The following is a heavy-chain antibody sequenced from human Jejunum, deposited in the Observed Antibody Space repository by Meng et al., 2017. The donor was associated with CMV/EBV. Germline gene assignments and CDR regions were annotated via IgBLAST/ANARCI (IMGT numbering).Heavy chain of an antibody. V-gene: IGHV1-69*17. CDR2: IIPIFNIA. J-gene: IGHJ6*02. Sequence: WVRQATGQELEWMGGIIPIFNIANHAEKFQGRVTITADTSTSTAFMELSSLRSEDTAVYYCARASVLQYCTATNCPPPYYYGVDVWGQGTTVTVSS. CDR3: ARASVLQYCTATNCPPPYYYGVDV. D-gene: IGHD2-8*02.